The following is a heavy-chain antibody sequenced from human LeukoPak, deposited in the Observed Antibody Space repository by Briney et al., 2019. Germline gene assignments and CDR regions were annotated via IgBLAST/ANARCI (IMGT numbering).Heavy chain of an antibody. J-gene: IGHJ4*02. Sequence: PGGSLRLSCAASGFTFSGYEMNWVRQAPGKGLEWVSVIYSGGSTYYADSVKGRFTISRDNSKNTLYLQMNSLRAEDTAVYYCARSYDSSGYYHFDYWGQGTLVTVSS. CDR1: GFTFSGYE. CDR3: ARSYDSSGYYHFDY. V-gene: IGHV3-66*01. CDR2: IYSGGST. D-gene: IGHD3-22*01.